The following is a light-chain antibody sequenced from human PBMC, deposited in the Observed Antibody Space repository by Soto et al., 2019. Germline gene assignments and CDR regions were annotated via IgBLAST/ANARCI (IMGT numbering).Light chain of an antibody. CDR3: QQSYNAPMYT. V-gene: IGKV1-39*01. J-gene: IGKJ2*01. CDR1: RSITTY. CDR2: AAS. Sequence: IQMTQSPSSLSASVGDRVTITCRASRSITTYLNWYQQKPGKAPKLLISAASNLQSGVPSRFSGSGSGTDFTLTISSLQPEDFVSYYCQQSYNAPMYTFGQGTKLEI.